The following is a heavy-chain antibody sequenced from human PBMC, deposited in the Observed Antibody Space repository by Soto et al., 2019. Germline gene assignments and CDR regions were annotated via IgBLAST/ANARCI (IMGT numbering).Heavy chain of an antibody. CDR2: TYYRSKWYN. J-gene: IGHJ3*01. CDR3: ARGKYSGFAV. Sequence: QTLSHTCAISGDSFSSNGVAWNWIRQSPSRGLEWLGRTYYRSKWYNDYAVSVKSRITVNPDTSKNQFSLQLSSVTPEDTAVYYCARGKYSGFAVWVQGTMVTVSS. CDR1: GDSFSSNGVA. V-gene: IGHV6-1*01. D-gene: IGHD2-15*01.